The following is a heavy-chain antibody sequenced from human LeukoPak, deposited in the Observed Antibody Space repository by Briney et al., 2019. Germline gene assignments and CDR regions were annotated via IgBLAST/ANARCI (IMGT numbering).Heavy chain of an antibody. CDR1: GFTVSSNY. CDR3: ARERRGSFDY. V-gene: IGHV3-53*01. J-gene: IGHJ4*02. Sequence: GGSLRLSCAASGFTVSSNYMSWVRQALGKGLEWVSVIYSGGSTYYADSVKGRFTISRDNSKNTLYLQMNSLRAEDTAVYYCARERRGSFDYWGQGTLVTVSS. D-gene: IGHD2-15*01. CDR2: IYSGGST.